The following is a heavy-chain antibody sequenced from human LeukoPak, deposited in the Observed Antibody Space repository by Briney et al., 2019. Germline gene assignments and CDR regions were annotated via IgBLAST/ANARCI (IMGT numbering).Heavy chain of an antibody. D-gene: IGHD5-12*01. CDR2: MNPNSGNT. V-gene: IGHV1-8*01. J-gene: IGHJ4*02. CDR1: GYTFTIYD. CDR3: ARGHWMVATDY. Sequence: GASVKVCCTASGYTFTIYDIDWGRQAPGQGLEWMGWMNPNSGNTGYVQKFQGRGTMTRNSSISTAYMALSSLRSADTAVYYCARGHWMVATDYWGQGTLVTVSS.